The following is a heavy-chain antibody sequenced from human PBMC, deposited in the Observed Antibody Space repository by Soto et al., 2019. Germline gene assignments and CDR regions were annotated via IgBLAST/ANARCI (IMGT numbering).Heavy chain of an antibody. CDR3: VKALMVEVAFDI. CDR1: GFTFSSYA. V-gene: IGHV3-64D*08. Sequence: PGGSLRLSCSAPGFTFSSYAMHWVRQAPGKGLEYVSAISSNGGSTYYADSVKGRFTISRDNSKNTLYLQMSSLRAEDTAVYYCVKALMVEVAFDIWGQGTMVTVSS. J-gene: IGHJ3*02. D-gene: IGHD3-10*01. CDR2: ISSNGGST.